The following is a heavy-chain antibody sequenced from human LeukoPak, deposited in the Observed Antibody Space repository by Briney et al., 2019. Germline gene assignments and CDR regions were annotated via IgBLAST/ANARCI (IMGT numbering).Heavy chain of an antibody. CDR2: ISHDGSNK. Sequence: GRSLRLSCAASGFTFSSYGMHWVRHAPGKGLEWVAVISHDGSNKYYADSVKGRFTISRDNSKNTLYLQMNSLRAEETALYYCAKHLSSGWYGGPFDIWGQGTMVTVSS. CDR3: AKHLSSGWYGGPFDI. CDR1: GFTFSSYG. J-gene: IGHJ3*02. D-gene: IGHD6-19*01. V-gene: IGHV3-30*18.